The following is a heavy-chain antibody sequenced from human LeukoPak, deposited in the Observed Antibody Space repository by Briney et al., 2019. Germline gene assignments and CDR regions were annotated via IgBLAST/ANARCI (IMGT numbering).Heavy chain of an antibody. D-gene: IGHD3-10*01. J-gene: IGHJ5*02. V-gene: IGHV4-34*01. CDR3: ARGRRGVVRGVLANWFDP. CDR1: GGSFSGYY. CDR2: INHSGST. Sequence: SETLSLTCAVYGGSFSGYYWSWIRQPPGKGLEWIGEINHSGSTNYNTSLKSRVTIAVDASKNQFSLKLSSVTAADTAVYYCARGRRGVVRGVLANWFDPWGQGTLVTVSS.